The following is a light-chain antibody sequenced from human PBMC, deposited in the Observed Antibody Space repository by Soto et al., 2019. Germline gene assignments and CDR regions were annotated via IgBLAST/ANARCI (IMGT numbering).Light chain of an antibody. V-gene: IGLV2-14*01. J-gene: IGLJ3*02. CDR3: SSYTSSSTRV. Sequence: QSALTQPASVSWSPGQSITISCTGTSSHVGGYNYVSWYQQHPGKAPKLMIYEVSNRPSGVSNRFSGSKSGNTASLTISGLQAEDEADYYCSSYTSSSTRVFGGGTKLTVL. CDR2: EVS. CDR1: SSHVGGYNY.